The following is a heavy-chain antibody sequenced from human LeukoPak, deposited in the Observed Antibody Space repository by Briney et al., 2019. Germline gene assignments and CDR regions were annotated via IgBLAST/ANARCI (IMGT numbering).Heavy chain of an antibody. CDR3: ARGGGLDV. CDR1: RFTFSSYW. D-gene: IGHD3-16*01. J-gene: IGHJ6*02. V-gene: IGHV3-7*03. Sequence: GGSLRLSCAASRFTFSSYWMSWVRQAPGKGLEWLANIKQDGSEKYYVDSVKGRFTISRDNAKNSLYLQLNSLRAEDTAVYFCARGGGLDVWGQGATVTVSS. CDR2: IKQDGSEK.